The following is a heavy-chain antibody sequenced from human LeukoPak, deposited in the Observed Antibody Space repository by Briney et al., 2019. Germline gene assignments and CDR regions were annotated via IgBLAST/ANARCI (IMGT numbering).Heavy chain of an antibody. CDR2: IYYSGST. J-gene: IGHJ4*02. V-gene: IGHV4-31*03. CDR1: GGSVSSGGYY. Sequence: PSETLSLTCTVSGGSVSSGGYYWSWIRQHPGKGLEWIGYIYYSGSTYYNPSLKSRVTISVDTSKNQFSLKLSSVTAADTAVYYCATVSGYHTVDYWGQGTLVTVSS. D-gene: IGHD3-22*01. CDR3: ATVSGYHTVDY.